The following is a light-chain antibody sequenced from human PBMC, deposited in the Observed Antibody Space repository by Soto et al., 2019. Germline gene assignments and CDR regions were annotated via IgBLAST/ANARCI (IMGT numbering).Light chain of an antibody. V-gene: IGKV3-11*01. J-gene: IGKJ1*01. CDR2: QTS. CDR1: QYINTR. Sequence: EIVLTQSPATLSSFPGDRVTLSCRASQYINTRLAWYQHRPGKAPRLLIYQTSLRDAGIPARFSASGSGTDFTLTISDVQPEDFALYYCHQRQSWPRTFGQGTKVDI. CDR3: HQRQSWPRT.